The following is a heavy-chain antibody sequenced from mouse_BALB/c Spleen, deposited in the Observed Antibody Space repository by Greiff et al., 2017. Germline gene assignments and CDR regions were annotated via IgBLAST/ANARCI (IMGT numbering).Heavy chain of an antibody. J-gene: IGHJ3*01. CDR1: GYSITSDYA. Sequence: EVKLQESGPGLVKPSQSLSLTCTVTGYSITSDYAWNWIRQFPGNKLEWMGYISYSGSTSYNPSLKSRISITRDTSKNQFFLQLNSVTTEDTATYYCARWRKRDFAYWGQGTLVTVSA. V-gene: IGHV3-2*02. CDR3: ARWRKRDFAY. CDR2: ISYSGST.